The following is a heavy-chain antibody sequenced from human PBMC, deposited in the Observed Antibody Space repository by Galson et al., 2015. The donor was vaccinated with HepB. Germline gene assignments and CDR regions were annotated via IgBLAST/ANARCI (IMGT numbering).Heavy chain of an antibody. V-gene: IGHV3-23*01. CDR2: ISGSGGTT. J-gene: IGHJ5*02. D-gene: IGHD4/OR15-4a*01. CDR3: AKGGNANPRLNNWFAP. CDR1: GFTFSSYA. Sequence: SLRLSCAASGFTFSSYAMNWVRQAPGKGLEWVSGISGSGGTTYYADSVKGRLTVSRDNSKNELFLRMHNLTAEDTAVYYCAKGGNANPRLNNWFAPWGQGSLVTVSS.